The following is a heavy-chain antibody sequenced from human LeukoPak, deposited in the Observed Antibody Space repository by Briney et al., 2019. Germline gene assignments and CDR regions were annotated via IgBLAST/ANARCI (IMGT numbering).Heavy chain of an antibody. Sequence: SVKVSCKASGGTFSSHAISWVRQAPGQGLEWMGGIIPIFGTANYAQKFQGRVTITTDESTSTAYMELSSLRSEDTAVYYCARGANYDFWSGYYFRRYYYYYYMDVWGKGTTVTVSS. D-gene: IGHD3-3*01. CDR1: GGTFSSHA. CDR3: ARGANYDFWSGYYFRRYYYYYYMDV. V-gene: IGHV1-69*05. CDR2: IIPIFGTA. J-gene: IGHJ6*03.